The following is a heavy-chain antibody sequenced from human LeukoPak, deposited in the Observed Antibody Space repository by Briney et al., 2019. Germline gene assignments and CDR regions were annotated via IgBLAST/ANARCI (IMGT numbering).Heavy chain of an antibody. Sequence: GRSLRLSCAASGFTFSSYWMSWVRQAAGKGLEWVANIKQDGSETYYVDSVKGRFTIARDNAKNSLYLQMNSLRAEDTAVYNCARQGYLWFGESREDYWGQGTLVTASS. J-gene: IGHJ4*02. CDR3: ARQGYLWFGESREDY. CDR2: IKQDGSET. D-gene: IGHD3-10*01. V-gene: IGHV3-7*01. CDR1: GFTFSSYW.